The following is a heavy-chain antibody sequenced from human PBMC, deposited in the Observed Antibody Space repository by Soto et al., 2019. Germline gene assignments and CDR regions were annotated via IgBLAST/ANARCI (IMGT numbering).Heavy chain of an antibody. CDR1: GYTLTELS. Sequence: ASVKVSCKVSGYTLTELSMHWVRQAPGKGLEWMGGFDPEDGETIYAHKFQGRVTMTEDTSTDTAYMELSSLRSEDTAVCYCATVAPPNRLTMMDENWFDPWGQGTLVTVSS. CDR3: ATVAPPNRLTMMDENWFDP. D-gene: IGHD3-22*01. V-gene: IGHV1-24*01. J-gene: IGHJ5*02. CDR2: FDPEDGET.